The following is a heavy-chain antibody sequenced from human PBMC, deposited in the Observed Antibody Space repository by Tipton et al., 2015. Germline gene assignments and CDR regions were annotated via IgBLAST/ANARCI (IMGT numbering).Heavy chain of an antibody. CDR1: GGSVSSGSYY. CDR2: ISYSGNT. D-gene: IGHD5-18*01. J-gene: IGHJ4*02. Sequence: TLSLTCTVSGGSVSSGSYYWSWIRQQPGKGLEWIGFISYSGNTNYNPSLKSRVTISLDTSKNHFSLHLTSVTAADTALYYCASDQRGNNLVIPRDWGQGTLVTVSS. V-gene: IGHV4-31*03. CDR3: ASDQRGNNLVIPRD.